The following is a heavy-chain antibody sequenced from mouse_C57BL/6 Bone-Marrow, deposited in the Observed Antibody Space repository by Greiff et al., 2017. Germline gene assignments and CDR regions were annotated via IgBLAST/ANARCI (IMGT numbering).Heavy chain of an antibody. CDR1: GYTFTSYG. V-gene: IGHV1-81*01. Sequence: QVQLKESGAELARPGASVKLSCKASGYTFTSYGISWVKQRTGQGLEWIGEIYPRSGNTYYNEKFKGKATLTADKSSSTAYRELRSLTSEDSAVYFCARGTVLEGYWYFDVWGTGTTVTVSS. D-gene: IGHD1-1*01. CDR2: IYPRSGNT. J-gene: IGHJ1*03. CDR3: ARGTVLEGYWYFDV.